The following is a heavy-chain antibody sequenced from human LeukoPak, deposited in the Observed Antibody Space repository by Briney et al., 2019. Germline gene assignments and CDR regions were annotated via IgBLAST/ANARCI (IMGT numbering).Heavy chain of an antibody. CDR3: ARVAGSIDY. J-gene: IGHJ4*02. D-gene: IGHD6-19*01. CDR2: MNPNSGYT. CDR1: GYTFTTYD. V-gene: IGHV1-8*03. Sequence: ASVKVSCKTSGYTFTTYDINWVRQATGQGLEWMGWMNPNSGYTGYAQKFQGRVTITRDTSISTTYMELSSLRSEDTAVYYCARVAGSIDYWGQGTLVTVSS.